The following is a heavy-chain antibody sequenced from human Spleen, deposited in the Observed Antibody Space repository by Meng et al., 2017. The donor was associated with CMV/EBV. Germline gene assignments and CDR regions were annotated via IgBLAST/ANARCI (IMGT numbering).Heavy chain of an antibody. CDR2: ISAYNGNT. CDR1: GYTFASYG. CDR3: ARSRITIFLDWFDP. V-gene: IGHV1-18*01. D-gene: IGHD3-9*01. Sequence: KASGYTFASYGISWVRQAPGQGLEWMGWISAYNGNTNYAQKLQGRVTMTTDTSTSTAYMELRSLRSDDTAVYYCARSRITIFLDWFDPWGQGTLVTVSS. J-gene: IGHJ5*02.